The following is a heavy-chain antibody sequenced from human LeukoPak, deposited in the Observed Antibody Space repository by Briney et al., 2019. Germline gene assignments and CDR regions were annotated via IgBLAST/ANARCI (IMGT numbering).Heavy chain of an antibody. D-gene: IGHD2-2*02. CDR1: GFTFSSYG. J-gene: IGHJ1*01. CDR2: IRYDGSNK. V-gene: IGHV3-30*02. CDR3: AKGRDCSSTSCYNFGDEYFQH. Sequence: GGSLRLSCAASGFTFSSYGMHWVRQTPGKGLEWVAFIRYDGSNKYYADSVKGRFTISRDNSKNTLYLQMNSLRAEDTAVYYCAKGRDCSSTSCYNFGDEYFQHWGQGTLVTVSS.